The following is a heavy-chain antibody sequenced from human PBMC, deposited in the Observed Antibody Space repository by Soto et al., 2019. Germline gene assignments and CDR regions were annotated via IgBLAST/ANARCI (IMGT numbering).Heavy chain of an antibody. Sequence: QVQLVESGGGVVQPGRSLRLSCAASGFTFSSYAMHWVRQAPGKGLEWVAVISYDGSNKYYADSVKGRFTISRDNSKNTLYLQMNSRRAEDTAVYYCAREAVVRGSSSCYNNWFDPWGQGTLVTVSS. D-gene: IGHD6-13*01. CDR2: ISYDGSNK. V-gene: IGHV3-30-3*01. CDR3: AREAVVRGSSSCYNNWFDP. CDR1: GFTFSSYA. J-gene: IGHJ5*02.